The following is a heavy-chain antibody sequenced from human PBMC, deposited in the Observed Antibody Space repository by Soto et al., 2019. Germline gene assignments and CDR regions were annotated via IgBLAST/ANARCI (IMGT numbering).Heavy chain of an antibody. J-gene: IGHJ5*02. CDR1: GGSISSYY. CDR2: IYYSGST. D-gene: IGHD3-16*02. Sequence: SETLSLTCTVSGGSISSYYWSWIRQPPGKGLEWIGYIYYSGSTYYNPSLKSRVTISVDTSKNQFSLKLSSVTAADTAVYYCARVGGIDWFDPWGQGTLVTVSS. V-gene: IGHV4-59*12. CDR3: ARVGGIDWFDP.